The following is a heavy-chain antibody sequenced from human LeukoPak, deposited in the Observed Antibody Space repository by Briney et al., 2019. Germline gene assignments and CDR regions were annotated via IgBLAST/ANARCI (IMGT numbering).Heavy chain of an antibody. CDR2: IYTSGST. CDR1: GGSISSGTYF. CDR3: ARGLGGWLRLFDY. J-gene: IGHJ4*02. V-gene: IGHV4-61*02. Sequence: SETLSLTCTVSGGSISSGTYFWTWIRQPAGKGLEWIGRIYTSGSTNYNPSLKSRVTISVDTSKNQFSLKLSSVTAADTAVYYCARGLGGWLRLFDYWGQGTLVTVSS. D-gene: IGHD6-19*01.